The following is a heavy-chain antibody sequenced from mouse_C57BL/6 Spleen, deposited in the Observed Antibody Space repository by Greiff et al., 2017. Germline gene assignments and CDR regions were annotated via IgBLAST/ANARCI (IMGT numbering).Heavy chain of an antibody. Sequence: VKVVESGPGLVAPSQSLSITCTVSGFSLTSYGVHWVRQPPGKGLEWLVVIWSDGSTTYNSALKSRLSISKDNSKSQVFLKMNSLQTDDTAMYYCARHVKPPEDAMDYWGQGTSVTVSS. J-gene: IGHJ4*01. V-gene: IGHV2-6-1*01. CDR2: IWSDGST. CDR1: GFSLTSYG. CDR3: ARHVKPPEDAMDY.